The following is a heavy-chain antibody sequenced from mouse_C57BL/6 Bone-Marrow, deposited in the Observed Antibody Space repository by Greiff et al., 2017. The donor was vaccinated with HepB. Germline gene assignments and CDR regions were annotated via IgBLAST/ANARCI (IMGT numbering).Heavy chain of an antibody. J-gene: IGHJ1*03. D-gene: IGHD1-1*01. V-gene: IGHV1-74*01. CDR2: IHPSDSDT. CDR1: GYTFTSYW. Sequence: QVQLQQPGAELVKPGASVKVSCKASGYTFTSYWMHWVKQRPGQGLEWIGRIHPSDSDTNYNQKFKGKATLPVDKSSSTAYMQLSSITSEDSAVYYCAINVRSSYGYFDVWGTGTTVTVSS. CDR3: AINVRSSYGYFDV.